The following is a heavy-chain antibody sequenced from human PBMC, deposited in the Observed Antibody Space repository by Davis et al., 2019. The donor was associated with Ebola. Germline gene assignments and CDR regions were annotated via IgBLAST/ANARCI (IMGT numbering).Heavy chain of an antibody. D-gene: IGHD2-21*01. CDR1: GFTFSSYS. Sequence: GESLKISCAASGFTFSSYSMNWVRHAPGKGLEWVSSISSSSSYIYYADSVKGRFTISRDNAKNSLYLQMNSLRAEDTAVYYCARGPRWGGEVYNDYWGQGTLVTVSS. CDR3: ARGPRWGGEVYNDY. J-gene: IGHJ4*02. CDR2: ISSSSSYI. V-gene: IGHV3-21*01.